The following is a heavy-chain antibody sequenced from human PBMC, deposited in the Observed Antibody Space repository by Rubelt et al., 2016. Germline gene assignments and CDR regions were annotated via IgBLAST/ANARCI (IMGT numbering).Heavy chain of an antibody. D-gene: IGHD1-1*01. Sequence: QVQLVESGGGVVQPGRSLRLSCAASGFTFSSYDMHWVRQAPGKGLEWVAVIWSDGSDKYYADSVKGRFTISRDNSKNTLYLQMNSLRAEDTAVYYCAKDPRHWYFDLWGRGTLVTVSS. CDR1: GFTFSSYD. CDR3: AKDPRHWYFDL. CDR2: IWSDGSDK. J-gene: IGHJ2*01. V-gene: IGHV3-33*06.